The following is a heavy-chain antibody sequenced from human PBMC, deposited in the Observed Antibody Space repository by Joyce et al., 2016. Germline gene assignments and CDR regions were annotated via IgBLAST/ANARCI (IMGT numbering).Heavy chain of an antibody. V-gene: IGHV3-23*01. CDR2: ISGAGGST. J-gene: IGHJ3*02. Sequence: EVQLLESGGNLVQPGGSLRLSCAASGFTFSSYVMSWVRQAPGKWLEWGSGISGAGGSTYYADSVKGRFTISRDNSNNTLYLQMNSLRAEDTAVYYCAKAGGGTPDRAFDIWGQGTMVTVSS. D-gene: IGHD1-26*01. CDR3: AKAGGGTPDRAFDI. CDR1: GFTFSSYV.